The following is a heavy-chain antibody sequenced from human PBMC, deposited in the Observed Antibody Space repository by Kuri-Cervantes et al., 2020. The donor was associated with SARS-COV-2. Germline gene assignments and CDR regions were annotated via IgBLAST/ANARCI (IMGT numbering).Heavy chain of an antibody. Sequence: GESLKISCAASGFTFSSYDMHWVRQATGKGLEWVSAIGTAGDTYYPGSVEGRFTISRENAKNSLVLQMNSLRAGDTAVYYCVRGDSSPGPSGGTLGMDVWGQGTTVTVSS. CDR1: GFTFSSYD. J-gene: IGHJ6*02. D-gene: IGHD6-19*01. CDR2: IGTAGDT. V-gene: IGHV3-13*01. CDR3: VRGDSSPGPSGGTLGMDV.